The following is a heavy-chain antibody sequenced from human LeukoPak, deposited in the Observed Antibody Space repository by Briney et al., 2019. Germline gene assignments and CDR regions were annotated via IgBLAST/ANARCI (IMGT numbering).Heavy chain of an antibody. D-gene: IGHD1-26*01. J-gene: IGHJ6*03. Sequence: PGGSLRLSCAASGFTFSSYGIHWVRQAPGKGLEWVAFIRYDGSNKYYADSVKGRFTISRDNSKNTLYLQMNSLRAEDTAVYYCAKVKGEPGRYYYYYMDVWGEGTTVTISS. CDR3: AKVKGEPGRYYYYYMDV. CDR1: GFTFSSYG. V-gene: IGHV3-30*02. CDR2: IRYDGSNK.